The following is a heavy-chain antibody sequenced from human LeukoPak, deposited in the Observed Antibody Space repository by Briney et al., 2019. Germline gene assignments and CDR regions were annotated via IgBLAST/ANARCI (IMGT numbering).Heavy chain of an antibody. CDR2: ISSSGSTI. CDR1: GFTFSSYE. CDR3: ASANIITFGGVIVPKGY. V-gene: IGHV3-48*03. D-gene: IGHD3-16*02. Sequence: PGGSLRLSCAASGFTFSSYEMNWVRQAPGKGLEWVSYISSSGSTIYYADSVKGRFTISRDNAKNSLYLRMNSLRAEDTAVYYCASANIITFGGVIVPKGYWGQGTLVTVSS. J-gene: IGHJ4*02.